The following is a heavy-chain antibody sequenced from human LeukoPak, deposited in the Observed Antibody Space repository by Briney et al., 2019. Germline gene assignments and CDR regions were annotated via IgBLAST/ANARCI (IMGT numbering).Heavy chain of an antibody. CDR1: GFTVITND. Sequence: GGSLRLSCAASGFTVITNDMTWVRQAPGKGLKWVSVLYSDGNTKYADSVQGRFTISRDNSKNTLYLEMNSLSPDDTAVYYCARGVEPLAANTLAYWGQGTLVTVSS. D-gene: IGHD3-16*01. CDR3: ARGVEPLAANTLAY. J-gene: IGHJ4*02. V-gene: IGHV3-53*01. CDR2: LYSDGNT.